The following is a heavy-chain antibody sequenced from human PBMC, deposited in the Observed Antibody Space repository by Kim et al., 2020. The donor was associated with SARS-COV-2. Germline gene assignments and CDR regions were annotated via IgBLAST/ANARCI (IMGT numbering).Heavy chain of an antibody. D-gene: IGHD6-13*01. CDR3: ARTASPAAAASD. CDR2: IYYSGST. J-gene: IGHJ4*02. CDR1: GGSISSYY. V-gene: IGHV4-59*01. Sequence: SETLSLTCTVSGGSISSYYWSWIRQPPGKGLEWIGYIYYSGSTNYNPSLKSRVTISVDTSKNQFSLKLSSVIAADTAVYYCARTASPAAAASDWGQGTLVTVSS.